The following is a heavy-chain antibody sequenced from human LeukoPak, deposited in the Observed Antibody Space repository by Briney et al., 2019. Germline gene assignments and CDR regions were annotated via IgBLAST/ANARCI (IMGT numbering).Heavy chain of an antibody. D-gene: IGHD2-8*01. Sequence: GGSLRLSCAASGFTFDDYAMHWVRQAPGKGLEWVSGISWNSGSIGYADSVKGRFTISRDNAKNSLYLQMNSLRAEDTALYYCAKPEWGTHAFDIWGQGTMVTVSS. V-gene: IGHV3-9*01. J-gene: IGHJ3*02. CDR1: GFTFDDYA. CDR3: AKPEWGTHAFDI. CDR2: ISWNSGSI.